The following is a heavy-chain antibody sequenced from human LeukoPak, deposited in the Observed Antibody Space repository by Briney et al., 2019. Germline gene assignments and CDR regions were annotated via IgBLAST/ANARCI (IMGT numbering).Heavy chain of an antibody. V-gene: IGHV1-2*02. CDR3: ARVPWPYYFDY. CDR2: INPNRGGT. CDR1: GYTFTDYY. Sequence: ASVKVPCKASGYTFTDYYIHWVRQAPGQGLEWMGWINPNRGGTYYVQKFQGRVTMTRDTSISTAYMDLSRLGSDDTAVFYCARVPWPYYFDYWGQGTLVTVSS. D-gene: IGHD3-16*01. J-gene: IGHJ4*02.